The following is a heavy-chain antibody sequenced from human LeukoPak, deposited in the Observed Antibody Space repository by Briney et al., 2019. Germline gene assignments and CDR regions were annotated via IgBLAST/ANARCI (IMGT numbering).Heavy chain of an antibody. D-gene: IGHD3-22*01. J-gene: IGHJ4*02. V-gene: IGHV3-21*01. Sequence: GGSLRLSCAASGFTFSSYSMNWVRQAPGKGLEWVSSISSSSSYIYYADSVKGRFTISRDNAKNSLYLQMNSLRAEDTAVYYCAREPSNYYDSSGYDYWGQGTQVTVSS. CDR2: ISSSSSYI. CDR3: AREPSNYYDSSGYDY. CDR1: GFTFSSYS.